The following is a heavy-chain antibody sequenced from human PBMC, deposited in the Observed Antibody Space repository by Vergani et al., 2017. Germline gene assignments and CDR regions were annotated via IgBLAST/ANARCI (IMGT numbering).Heavy chain of an antibody. V-gene: IGHV1-69*13. CDR3: ARVGSGYEVGYFDY. Sequence: QVQLVQSGAEVKKPGASVKVSCKASGYTFSTYGISWVRQAPGQGLEWMGGIIPIFGTANYAQKFQGRVTITADESTSTAYMELSSLRSEDTAVYYCARVGSGYEVGYFDYWGQGTLVTVSS. J-gene: IGHJ4*02. D-gene: IGHD5-12*01. CDR1: GYTFSTYG. CDR2: IIPIFGTA.